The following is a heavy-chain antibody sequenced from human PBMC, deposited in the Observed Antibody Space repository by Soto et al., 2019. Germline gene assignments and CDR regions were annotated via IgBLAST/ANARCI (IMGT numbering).Heavy chain of an antibody. CDR2: VYYRGRS. Sequence: SETLSLTCTVSGGSVTNSSYYWGWIRQSPGKGLEWIGSVYYRGRSYSKSSVKSRVTISVDTSKNRFSLSLNSVTASDTAVYFCVSQRTTVPTQAYFVYWGPGALVTVSS. CDR3: VSQRTTVPTQAYFVY. V-gene: IGHV4-39*01. J-gene: IGHJ4*02. CDR1: GGSVTNSSYY. D-gene: IGHD4-17*01.